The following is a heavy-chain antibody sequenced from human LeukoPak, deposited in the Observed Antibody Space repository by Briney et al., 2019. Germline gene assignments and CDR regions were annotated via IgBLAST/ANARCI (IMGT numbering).Heavy chain of an antibody. CDR1: DFTLSPYW. D-gene: IGHD6-13*01. V-gene: IGHV4-59*01. Sequence: PGGSLRLSCAASDFTLSPYWMTWVRQAPGRGLEWIGYIYYSGSTNYNPSLKSRVTISVDTSKNQFSLKLSSVTAADTAVYYCARDLDGVAAAGHFDYWGQGTLVTVSS. CDR3: ARDLDGVAAAGHFDY. CDR2: IYYSGST. J-gene: IGHJ4*02.